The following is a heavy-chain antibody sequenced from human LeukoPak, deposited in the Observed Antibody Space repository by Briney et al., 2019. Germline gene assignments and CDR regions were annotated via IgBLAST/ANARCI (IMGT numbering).Heavy chain of an antibody. J-gene: IGHJ4*02. D-gene: IGHD6-13*01. CDR1: GVSISSYY. CDR3: ASPGIVAAGTDRGFDY. CDR2: IYYSGST. V-gene: IGHV4-59*01. Sequence: PSETLSLTRTVCGVSISSYYWSWIRQPPGKGLEWIGFIYYSGSTNYNPSLKSRVTISVDTSKNQFSLKLSSVTAADTAVYYCASPGIVAAGTDRGFDYWGQGTLVTVSS.